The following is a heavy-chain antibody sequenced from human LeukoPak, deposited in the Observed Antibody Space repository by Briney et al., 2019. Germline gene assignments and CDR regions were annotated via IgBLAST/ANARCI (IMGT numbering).Heavy chain of an antibody. V-gene: IGHV3-64D*06. CDR2: IIGDASST. D-gene: IGHD3-16*01. CDR3: VKDFGRVGGAPCT. J-gene: IGHJ5*02. CDR1: GFIFSIYP. Sequence: GGSLRLSCSASGFIFSIYPMYWVRQAPGKGLEYVAGIIGDASSTYHADSVKGRFSIFRDNSKNTLNPQMRSLRVEDTAIYYCVKDFGRVGGAPCTWGQGTLVTASS.